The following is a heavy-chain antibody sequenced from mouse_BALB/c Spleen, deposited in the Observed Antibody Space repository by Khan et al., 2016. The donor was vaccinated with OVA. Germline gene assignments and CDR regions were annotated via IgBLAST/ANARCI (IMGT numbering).Heavy chain of an antibody. J-gene: IGHJ3*01. D-gene: IGHD2-14*01. CDR1: GYTFTSYT. CDR3: VRDGAYHRNDVGFAY. Sequence: QVQLKQSGAELARPGASVKMSCKASGYTFTSYTIHWIKKRPGQGLEWIGYINPSNDYTNYNQKFKDKATLPTDKSSNTAYLRLSSLTSDDSAVYNCVRDGAYHRNDVGFAYWGQGTLVTVSA. CDR2: INPSNDYT. V-gene: IGHV1-4*01.